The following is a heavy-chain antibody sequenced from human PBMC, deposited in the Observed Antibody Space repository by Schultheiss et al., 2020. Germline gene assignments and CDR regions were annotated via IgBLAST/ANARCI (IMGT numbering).Heavy chain of an antibody. CDR3: ARTTLSGWYLSY. V-gene: IGHV1-2*02. CDR2: INPNSGGT. J-gene: IGHJ4*02. D-gene: IGHD6-19*01. Sequence: ASVKVSCRASGYTFTGYYMHWVRQAPGQGLEWMGWINPNSGGTNYAQKFQGRVTITADESTSTAYMELSSLRSEDTAVYYCARTTLSGWYLSYWGQGTLVTVSS. CDR1: GYTFTGYY.